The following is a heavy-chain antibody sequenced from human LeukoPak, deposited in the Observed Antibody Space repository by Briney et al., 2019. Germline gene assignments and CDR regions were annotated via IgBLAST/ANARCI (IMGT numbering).Heavy chain of an antibody. CDR2: IYYSGST. CDR1: GGSISSSSYY. D-gene: IGHD6-6*01. CDR3: ARDRSSIAARIRWYNWFDP. V-gene: IGHV4-39*07. J-gene: IGHJ5*02. Sequence: SETLSLTCTVSGGSISSSSYYWGWIRQPPGKGLEWIGSIYYSGSTYYNPSLKSRVTISVDTSKNQFSLKLSSVTAADTAVYYCARDRSSIAARIRWYNWFDPWGQGTLVTVSS.